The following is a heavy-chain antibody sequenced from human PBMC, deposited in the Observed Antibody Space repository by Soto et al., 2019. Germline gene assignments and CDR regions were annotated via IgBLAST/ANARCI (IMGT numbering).Heavy chain of an antibody. CDR3: AKGYSGSSRFDY. Sequence: PGGSLRLSCAASGFTFSSYWMSWVRQAPGKGLEWVSTIKDSGSDTYYADSVKGRFTVSRDNSENTLYLQMNSLRVEDAALYYCAKGYSGSSRFDYWGQGTLVTVSS. CDR1: GFTFSSYW. CDR2: IKDSGSDT. D-gene: IGHD6-6*01. V-gene: IGHV3-23*01. J-gene: IGHJ4*02.